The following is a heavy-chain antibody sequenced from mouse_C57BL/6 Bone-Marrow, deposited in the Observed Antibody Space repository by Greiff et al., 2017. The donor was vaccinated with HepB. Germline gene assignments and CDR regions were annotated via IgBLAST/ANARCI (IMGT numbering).Heavy chain of an antibody. J-gene: IGHJ3*01. D-gene: IGHD2-2*01. Sequence: EVKLVESGEGLVKPGGSLKLSCAASGFTFSSYAMSWVRQTPEKRLEWVAYISSGGDYIYYTDTVKGRFTISRDNARNTLYLQMSSLKSEDTAMYYCTREDGYDVFAYWGQGTLVTVSA. V-gene: IGHV5-9-1*02. CDR2: ISSGGDYI. CDR3: TREDGYDVFAY. CDR1: GFTFSSYA.